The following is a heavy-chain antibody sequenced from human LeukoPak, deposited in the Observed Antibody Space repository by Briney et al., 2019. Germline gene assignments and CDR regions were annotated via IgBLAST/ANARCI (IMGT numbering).Heavy chain of an antibody. CDR3: ARGYSSGYYGFDY. CDR2: IYYSGST. CDR1: GGSISSYY. V-gene: IGHV4-59*01. J-gene: IGHJ4*02. Sequence: KPSETLSLTCTVSGGSISSYYWSWIRQPPGKGLEWIGYIYYSGSTNYNPSLKSRVTISVDTSKNQFSLKLSSVTAADTAVYYCARGYSSGYYGFDYWGQGTLVTVSS. D-gene: IGHD3-22*01.